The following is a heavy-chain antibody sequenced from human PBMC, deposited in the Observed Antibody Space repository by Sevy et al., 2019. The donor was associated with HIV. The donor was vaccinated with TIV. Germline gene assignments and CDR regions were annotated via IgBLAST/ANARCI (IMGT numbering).Heavy chain of an antibody. CDR1: GFSFSSYS. J-gene: IGHJ6*02. D-gene: IGHD3-10*01. V-gene: IGHV3-48*01. Sequence: GGSLRLSCAASGFSFSSYSMNWVRQAPGKGLEWVSYISSSSSTIYYADSVRGRFTISGDNAKNSLYLQMNSLRAGDTAVYYCARVPSTGRYGMDVWGQGTTVTVSS. CDR2: ISSSSSTI. CDR3: ARVPSTGRYGMDV.